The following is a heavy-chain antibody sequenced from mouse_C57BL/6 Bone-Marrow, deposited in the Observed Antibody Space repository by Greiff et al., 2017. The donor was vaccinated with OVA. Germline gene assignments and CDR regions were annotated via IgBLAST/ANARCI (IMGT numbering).Heavy chain of an antibody. CDR1: GYTFTDYY. Sequence: VQLQQSGPELVKPGASVKISCKASGYTFTDYYMNWVKQSHGKSLEWIGDINPNNGGTSYNQKFKGKATLTVDKSSSTAYMELRSLTSEDSAVYYCAREVVYYGNLDYWGQGTTLTVSS. D-gene: IGHD2-1*01. CDR2: INPNNGGT. CDR3: AREVVYYGNLDY. J-gene: IGHJ2*01. V-gene: IGHV1-26*01.